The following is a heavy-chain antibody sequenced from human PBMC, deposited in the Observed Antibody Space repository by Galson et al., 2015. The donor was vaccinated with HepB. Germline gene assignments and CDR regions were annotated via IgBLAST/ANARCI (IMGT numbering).Heavy chain of an antibody. CDR1: GFTFSSYA. CDR2: ISYDGSNK. CDR3: AREVGRKGSGRGAFDY. D-gene: IGHD3-10*01. V-gene: IGHV3-30*04. J-gene: IGHJ4*02. Sequence: SLRLSCAASGFTFSSYAMHWVRQAPGKGLEWVAVISYDGSNKYYADSVKGRFTISRDNSKNTLYLQMNSLRAEDTAVYYCAREVGRKGSGRGAFDYWGQGTLVTVSS.